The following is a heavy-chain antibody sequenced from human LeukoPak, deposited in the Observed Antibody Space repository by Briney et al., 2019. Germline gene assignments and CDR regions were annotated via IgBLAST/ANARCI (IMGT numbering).Heavy chain of an antibody. CDR3: ARRVYSGRFPDTFDI. Sequence: PSETLSLTCTVSGGSISSSSYYWGWIRQPPGKGLEWIGSIYYSGSTYYNPSLKSRVTISVDTSKHQFSLKLSSVTAADTAVYYCARRVYSGRFPDTFDIWGQGTKVTVS. J-gene: IGHJ3*02. CDR1: GGSISSSSYY. D-gene: IGHD1-26*01. CDR2: IYYSGST. V-gene: IGHV4-39*01.